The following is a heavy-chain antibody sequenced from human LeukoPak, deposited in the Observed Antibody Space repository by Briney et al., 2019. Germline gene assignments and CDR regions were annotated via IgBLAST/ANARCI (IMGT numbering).Heavy chain of an antibody. CDR2: ISSSGSTI. Sequence: KPGGSLRLSCAASGFTFSDYYMSWIRQAPGKGLEWVSYISSSGSTIYYADSVKGRFTISRDNSKNTLYLQMNSLRAEDTAVYYCARDSTRDRRPYWGQGTLVTVSS. J-gene: IGHJ4*02. CDR1: GFTFSDYY. V-gene: IGHV3-11*04. D-gene: IGHD2-2*01. CDR3: ARDSTRDRRPY.